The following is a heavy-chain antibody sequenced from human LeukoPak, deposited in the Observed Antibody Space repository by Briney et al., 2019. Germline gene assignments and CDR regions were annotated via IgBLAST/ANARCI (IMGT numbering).Heavy chain of an antibody. CDR3: AKDQGKNSGWYAFDY. CDR1: GFTFSSYG. J-gene: IGHJ4*02. Sequence: PGGSLRLSCAASGFTFSSYGRNWVRQAPGKGLEWVSAISGSGGSTYYADSVKGRFTISRDNSKNTLYLQMNSLRAEDTAVYYCAKDQGKNSGWYAFDYWGQGTLVTVSS. V-gene: IGHV3-23*01. CDR2: ISGSGGST. D-gene: IGHD6-19*01.